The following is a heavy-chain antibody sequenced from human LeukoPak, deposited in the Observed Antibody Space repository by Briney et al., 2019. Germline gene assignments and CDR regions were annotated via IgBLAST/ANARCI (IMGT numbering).Heavy chain of an antibody. CDR2: IYYSGST. CDR1: GGSISSYY. Sequence: SETLSLTCTVSGGSISSYYWSWIRQPPGKGLEWIGYIYYSGSTNYNPSLKSRVTISVDTSKNQFSLKLSSATAADTALYYCARSSSSSWYGFDPWGQGTLVTVSS. V-gene: IGHV4-59*01. J-gene: IGHJ5*02. D-gene: IGHD6-13*01. CDR3: ARSSSSSWYGFDP.